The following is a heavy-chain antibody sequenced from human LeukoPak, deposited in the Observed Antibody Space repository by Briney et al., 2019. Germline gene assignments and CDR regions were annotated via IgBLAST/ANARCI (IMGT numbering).Heavy chain of an antibody. J-gene: IGHJ4*02. D-gene: IGHD1-26*01. CDR1: GFTFDDYG. V-gene: IGHV4-59*01. CDR2: IYYSGST. CDR3: ARFLGGYDYFDY. Sequence: GSLRLSCAASGFTFDDYGMSWIRQPPGKGLEWIGYIYYSGSTNYNPSLKSRVTISVDTSKNQFSLKLSSVTAADTAVYYCARFLGGYDYFDYWGQGTLVTVSS.